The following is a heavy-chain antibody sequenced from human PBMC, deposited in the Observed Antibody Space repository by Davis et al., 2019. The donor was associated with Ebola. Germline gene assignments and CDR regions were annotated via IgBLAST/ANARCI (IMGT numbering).Heavy chain of an antibody. CDR2: INPNSGGT. J-gene: IGHJ6*02. Sequence: ASVKVSCKASGYTFTGYYMRWVRQAPGQGLEWMGWINPNSGGTSYAQKFQGRVTMTRDTSTSTVYMELSSLRSEDTAVYYCARDHMTTVTLVYYYYGMDVWGQGTTVTVSS. V-gene: IGHV1-2*02. CDR3: ARDHMTTVTLVYYYYGMDV. CDR1: GYTFTGYY. D-gene: IGHD4-11*01.